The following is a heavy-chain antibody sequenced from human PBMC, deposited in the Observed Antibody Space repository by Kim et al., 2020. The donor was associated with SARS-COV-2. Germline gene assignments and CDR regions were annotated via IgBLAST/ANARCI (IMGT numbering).Heavy chain of an antibody. CDR3: ARPYYDFWSGYYTGTSHYYYGMDV. CDR2: ISYDGSNK. V-gene: IGHV3-30-3*01. CDR1: GFTFSSYA. Sequence: GGSLRLSCAASGFTFSSYAMHWVHQAPGKGLEWVAVISYDGSNKYYADSVKGRFTISRDNSKNTLYLQMNSLRAEDTAVYYCARPYYDFWSGYYTGTSHYYYGMDVWGQGTTVTVSS. D-gene: IGHD3-3*01. J-gene: IGHJ6*02.